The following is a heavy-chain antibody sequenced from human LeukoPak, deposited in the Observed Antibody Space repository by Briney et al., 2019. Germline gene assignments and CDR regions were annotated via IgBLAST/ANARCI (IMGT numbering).Heavy chain of an antibody. D-gene: IGHD3-22*01. V-gene: IGHV3-21*01. CDR3: AKMLLNYYDTSGGAFDI. CDR1: GFTFNTYS. CDR2: ISSGSSYI. J-gene: IGHJ3*02. Sequence: GGSLRLSCAASGFTFNTYSMNWVRQAPGKGLEWVSSISSGSSYIYYADSVKGRFTISRDNAKNSLYLQMNSLRAEDTAVYYCAKMLLNYYDTSGGAFDIWGQGTMVTVSS.